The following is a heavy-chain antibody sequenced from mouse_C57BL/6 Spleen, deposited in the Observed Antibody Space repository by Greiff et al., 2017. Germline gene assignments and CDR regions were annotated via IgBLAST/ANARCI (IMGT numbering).Heavy chain of an antibody. J-gene: IGHJ1*03. Sequence: QVQLQQSGAELVKPGASVKLSCKASGYTFTSYWMQWVKQRPGQGLEWIGEIDPSDSYTNYNQKFKGKATLTVDTSSSTAYMQLSSLTSEYSAVSYCARSPADYYDSSYWYFDVWGTGTTVTVSS. D-gene: IGHD1-1*01. CDR1: GYTFTSYW. CDR3: ARSPADYYDSSYWYFDV. CDR2: IDPSDSYT. V-gene: IGHV1-50*01.